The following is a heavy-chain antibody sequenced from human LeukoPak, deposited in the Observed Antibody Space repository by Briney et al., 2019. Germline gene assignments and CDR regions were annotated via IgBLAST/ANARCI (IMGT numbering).Heavy chain of an antibody. Sequence: GGSLRPSCAASGFTFSSYGMHWVRQAPGKGLEWVAVISYDGSNKYYADSVKGRFTISRDNSKNTLYLQMNSLRAEDTAVYYCAGPTKGGSSWYWWFDPWGQGTLVTVSS. J-gene: IGHJ5*02. CDR1: GFTFSSYG. D-gene: IGHD6-13*01. CDR3: AGPTKGGSSWYWWFDP. CDR2: ISYDGSNK. V-gene: IGHV3-30*03.